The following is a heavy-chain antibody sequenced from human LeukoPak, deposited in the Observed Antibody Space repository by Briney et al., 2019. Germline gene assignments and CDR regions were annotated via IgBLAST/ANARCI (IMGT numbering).Heavy chain of an antibody. CDR3: ARSEYQLLIPQPSLGFDY. Sequence: SLRLSCAASGFTFSSYGMHWVRPAPGQGLEWVAVISYDGSNKYYADSVKGRFTISRDNSKNTLYLQMNSLRAEDTAVYYCARSEYQLLIPQPSLGFDYWGQGTLVTVSS. CDR1: GFTFSSYG. CDR2: ISYDGSNK. V-gene: IGHV3-30*03. J-gene: IGHJ4*02. D-gene: IGHD2-2*01.